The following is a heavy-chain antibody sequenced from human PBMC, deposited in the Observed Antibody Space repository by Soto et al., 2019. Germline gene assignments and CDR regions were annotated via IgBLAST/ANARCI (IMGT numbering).Heavy chain of an antibody. Sequence: GASVKVSCKVSGYTLTELSMHWVRQAPGKGLEWMGGFDPEDGETIYAQKFQGRVTMTRDTSTSTVYMELSSLRSEDTAVYYCARDLPPTTIFGVVIPNYYYYGMDVWGQGTTVTVSS. D-gene: IGHD3-3*01. CDR2: FDPEDGET. J-gene: IGHJ6*02. V-gene: IGHV1-24*01. CDR1: GYTLTELS. CDR3: ARDLPPTTIFGVVIPNYYYYGMDV.